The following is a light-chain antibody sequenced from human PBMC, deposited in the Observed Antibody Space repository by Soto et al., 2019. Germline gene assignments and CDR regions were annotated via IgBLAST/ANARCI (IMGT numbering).Light chain of an antibody. CDR2: GAS. V-gene: IGKV3-15*01. J-gene: IGKJ2*01. Sequence: EILMTRSPAILSVFPGERATLSCRASQSVNSRLAWYQQRPGQTPRLLIHGASTRATGIPARFSGSGSGTEFTLTISSLQSEDSAVYYCQQYDSWPPLYTFGQGTKLEI. CDR3: QQYDSWPPLYT. CDR1: QSVNSR.